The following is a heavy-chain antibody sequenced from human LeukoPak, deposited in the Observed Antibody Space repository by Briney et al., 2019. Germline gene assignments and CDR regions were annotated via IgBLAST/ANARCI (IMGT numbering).Heavy chain of an antibody. CDR1: GGSINIGTFY. D-gene: IGHD3-10*01. CDR3: ARDAAYYYGSGSYRNGNDY. J-gene: IGHJ4*02. CDR2: IYTTGST. Sequence: SETLSLTCTVSGGSINIGTFYWSWIRQPAGKGLEWIGRIYTTGSTNYNPSLKSRVTMSVDTSKNQFSLKLSSVTAADTAVYYCARDAAYYYGSGSYRNGNDYWGQGSLVTVSS. V-gene: IGHV4-61*02.